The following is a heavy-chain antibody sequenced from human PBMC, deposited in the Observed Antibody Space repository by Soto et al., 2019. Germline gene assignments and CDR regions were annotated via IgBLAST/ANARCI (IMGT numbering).Heavy chain of an antibody. V-gene: IGHV1-69*13. CDR2: IIPIFGTA. CDR1: GGTFSSYA. D-gene: IGHD4-17*01. Sequence: SVKVSCKASGGTFSSYAISWVRQAPGQGLEWMGGIIPIFGTANYAQKFQGRVTITADESTSTAYMELRSLRSDDTAVYYCARAHDYGDSLWGQGTLVTVSS. J-gene: IGHJ4*02. CDR3: ARAHDYGDSL.